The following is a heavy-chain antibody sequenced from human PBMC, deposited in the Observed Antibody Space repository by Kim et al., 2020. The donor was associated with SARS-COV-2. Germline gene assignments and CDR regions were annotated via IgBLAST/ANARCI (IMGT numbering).Heavy chain of an antibody. CDR3: AADSYYGSGTY. J-gene: IGHJ4*02. D-gene: IGHD3-10*01. V-gene: IGHV1-58*01. Sequence: TNYAQKFQERVTITRDMSTSTAYMELSSLRSEDTAVYYCAADSYYGSGTYWGQGTLVTVSS. CDR2: T.